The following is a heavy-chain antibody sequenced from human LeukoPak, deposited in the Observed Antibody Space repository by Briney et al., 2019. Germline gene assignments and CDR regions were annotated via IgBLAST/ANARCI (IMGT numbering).Heavy chain of an antibody. V-gene: IGHV3-21*01. CDR2: IGSSSSYI. CDR3: ARDKGSYDSDF. D-gene: IGHD5-18*01. Sequence: GGSLRLSCAASGFTFSSYTMNWLRQAPGKGLEWVSSIGSSSSYIYYADSVKGRFTISRDNAKNSLYLQMNSLRAEDTAVYYCARDKGSYDSDFWGQGTLVTVSS. CDR1: GFTFSSYT. J-gene: IGHJ4*02.